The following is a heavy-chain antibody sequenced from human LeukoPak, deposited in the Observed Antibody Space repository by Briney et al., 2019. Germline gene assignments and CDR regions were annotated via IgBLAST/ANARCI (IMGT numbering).Heavy chain of an antibody. CDR2: ISGSGGST. V-gene: IGHV3-11*01. CDR3: AKYTAPLVGATYYFDY. D-gene: IGHD1-26*01. CDR1: GFTFNDYY. Sequence: GGSLRLSCAASGFTFNDYYMSWIRQAPGKGLEWVSAISGSGGSTYYADSVKGRFTISRDNAKNSLYLQMNSLRAEDTALYYCAKYTAPLVGATYYFDYWGQGTLVTVSS. J-gene: IGHJ4*02.